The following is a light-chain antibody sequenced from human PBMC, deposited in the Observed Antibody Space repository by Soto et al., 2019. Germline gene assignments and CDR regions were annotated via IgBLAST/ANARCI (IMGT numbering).Light chain of an antibody. V-gene: IGLV2-14*03. J-gene: IGLJ3*02. CDR3: SSYIGNYIWA. Sequence: QSALTQPASVSGSPGQSITSSCTGTSSDVGSYDYVSWYQQHPGKAPKLIIYEVTNRPSGISNRFSGSKSGGTASLTISGLQAEDEADYYCSSYIGNYIWAFGGGPKLTVL. CDR1: SSDVGSYDY. CDR2: EVT.